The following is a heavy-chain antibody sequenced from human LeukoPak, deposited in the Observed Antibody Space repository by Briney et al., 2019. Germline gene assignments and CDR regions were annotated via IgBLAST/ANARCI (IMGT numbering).Heavy chain of an antibody. CDR1: GGSISSYY. V-gene: IGHV4-59*01. Sequence: SETLSLTCTVSGGSISSYYWSWIRQPPGKGLEWIGYIYYSGSTNYNPSLKSRVTISVDTSKNQFSLKLSSVTAADTAVYYCARFRRSRYYDYWGQGTLVTVSS. J-gene: IGHJ4*02. CDR3: ARFRRSRYYDY. CDR2: IYYSGST.